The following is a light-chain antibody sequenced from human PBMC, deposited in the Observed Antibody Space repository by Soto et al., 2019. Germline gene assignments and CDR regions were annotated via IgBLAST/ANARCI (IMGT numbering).Light chain of an antibody. J-gene: IGLJ1*01. Sequence: QSVLTQPASVSGSPRQSITISCTGTSSDVGGYNYVSWYQQHPGKAPKLLIYDVTNRPSGVSNRFSGSKSGNTASLTISGLQAEDEADYYCSSYTGSNTYVFGTGTKVTVL. CDR1: SSDVGGYNY. V-gene: IGLV2-14*03. CDR2: DVT. CDR3: SSYTGSNTYV.